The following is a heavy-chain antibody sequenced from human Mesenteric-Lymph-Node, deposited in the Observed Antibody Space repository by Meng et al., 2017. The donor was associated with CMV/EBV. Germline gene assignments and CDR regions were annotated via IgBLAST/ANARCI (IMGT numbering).Heavy chain of an antibody. CDR2: ISPYNGHT. CDR3: ARGGTYLAPENWFDP. J-gene: IGHJ5*02. Sequence: ASVKVSCKASGYRFTGYYMHWMRQAPGQEFGWLGWISPYNGHTKYVQKLQGRVTMTTNAFTNTVYMELRSLRSDDTAVYYCARGGTYLAPENWFDPWGQGTLVTVSS. D-gene: IGHD3-16*02. V-gene: IGHV1-18*04. CDR1: GYRFTGYY.